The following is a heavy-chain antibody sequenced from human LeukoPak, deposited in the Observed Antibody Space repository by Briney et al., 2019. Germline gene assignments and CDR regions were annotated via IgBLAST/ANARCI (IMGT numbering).Heavy chain of an antibody. Sequence: SETLSLTCTVSGSSISSYYWSWIRQPPGKGLEWIGYIYYSGSTNYNPSLKSRVTISVDTSKNQFSLKLSSVTAADTAVYYCASQTQMVTMDYWGQGTLVTVSS. CDR3: ASQTQMVTMDY. V-gene: IGHV4-59*08. D-gene: IGHD5-24*01. J-gene: IGHJ4*02. CDR1: GSSISSYY. CDR2: IYYSGST.